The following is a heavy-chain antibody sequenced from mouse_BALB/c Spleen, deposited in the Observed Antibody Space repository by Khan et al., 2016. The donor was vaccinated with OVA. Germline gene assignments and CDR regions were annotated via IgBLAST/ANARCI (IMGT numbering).Heavy chain of an antibody. D-gene: IGHD2-4*01. J-gene: IGHJ3*01. CDR3: ARRGYDYGRGALFAY. CDR2: IWSAGST. Sequence: QVQLKQSGPGLVQPSQSLSITCTVSGFSLNNYSVNWVRQSPGKGLEWLGVIWSAGSTDYNAAFISRLTISKDNYRSQVFFKMNSLQPNDTAMYYGARRGYDYGRGALFAYWGQGTLVTVSA. V-gene: IGHV2-2*02. CDR1: GFSLNNYS.